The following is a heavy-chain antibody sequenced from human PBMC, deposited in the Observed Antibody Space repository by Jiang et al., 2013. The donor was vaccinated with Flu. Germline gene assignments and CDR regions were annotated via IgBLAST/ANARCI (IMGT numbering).Heavy chain of an antibody. Sequence: VQLVESGAEVKKPGASVKVSCKASGYIFTDYYIYWVRQAPGQGLEWMGWINPDSGGTNYAQKFQGWVTMTRDTSISTAYMELSRLRSDDTAVYYCAVARTERGYNSVDYVGPGNPGPPS. V-gene: IGHV1-2*04. CDR3: AVARTERGYNSVDY. CDR1: GYIFTDYY. CDR2: INPDSGGT. D-gene: IGHD5-18*01. J-gene: IGHJ4*02.